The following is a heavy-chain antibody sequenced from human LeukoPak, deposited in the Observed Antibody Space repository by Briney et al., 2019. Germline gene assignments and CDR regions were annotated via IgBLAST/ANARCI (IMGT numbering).Heavy chain of an antibody. V-gene: IGHV5-51*01. J-gene: IGHJ6*03. D-gene: IGHD3-10*02. Sequence: GESLKISGKGSGYSFTSYWIGWVGQMPGKGLEWMGIIYPGDSDTRYSVSCQGQGTIAAYKSISPAYLQWSSLKASDTAMYYCARMPLSGVWDYYYYMDVWGKGTTVTVSS. CDR2: IYPGDSDT. CDR3: ARMPLSGVWDYYYYMDV. CDR1: GYSFTSYW.